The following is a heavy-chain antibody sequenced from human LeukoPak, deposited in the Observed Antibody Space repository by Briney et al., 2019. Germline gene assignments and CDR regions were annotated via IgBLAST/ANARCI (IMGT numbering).Heavy chain of an antibody. J-gene: IGHJ5*02. V-gene: IGHV3-48*03. D-gene: IGHD5-12*01. Sequence: HSGGSLRLSCAASGFTFSSYEMNWVRQAPGKGLEWVSYISSSGSTIYYADSVKGRFTISRDNAKNSLYLQMNSLRADDTAVYYCAKEPRENSGYYVSGWFDPWGQGTLVTVSS. CDR1: GFTFSSYE. CDR2: ISSSGSTI. CDR3: AKEPRENSGYYVSGWFDP.